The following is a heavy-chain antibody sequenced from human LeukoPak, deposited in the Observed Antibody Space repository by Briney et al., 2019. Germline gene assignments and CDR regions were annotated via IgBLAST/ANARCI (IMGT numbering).Heavy chain of an antibody. V-gene: IGHV3-48*03. D-gene: IGHD3-10*02. CDR2: ISSSGSTI. CDR3: ARAYVDAFDI. Sequence: HPGGSLRLSCAASGFTFSSYEMNWVRQAPGKGLEWVSYISSSGSTIYYADSVKGRFTISRDHAKNSLYLQMNSLRAEDTAVYYCARAYVDAFDIWGQGTMVTVSS. J-gene: IGHJ3*02. CDR1: GFTFSSYE.